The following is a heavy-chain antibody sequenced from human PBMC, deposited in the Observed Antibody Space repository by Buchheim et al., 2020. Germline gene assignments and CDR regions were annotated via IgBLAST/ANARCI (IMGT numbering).Heavy chain of an antibody. CDR3: ASLTYYDFWSGYFYGMDV. D-gene: IGHD3-3*01. V-gene: IGHV4-59*08. Sequence: QVQLQESGPGLVKPSETLSLTCTVSGGSISSYYWSWLRQPPGKGLEWIGYIYYSGSTNYNPSLKSRFTISVDTSKNQFSLQLSSVTAADTAVYYCASLTYYDFWSGYFYGMDVWGQGTT. J-gene: IGHJ6*02. CDR2: IYYSGST. CDR1: GGSISSYY.